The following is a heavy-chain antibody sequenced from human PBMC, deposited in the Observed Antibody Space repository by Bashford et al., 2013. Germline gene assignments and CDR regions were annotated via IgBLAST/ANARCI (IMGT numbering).Heavy chain of an antibody. CDR3: ARDLTGDPLAYFDY. Sequence: VASVKVSCKTSGHTFIDYYIHWLRQAPGQGLEWMGWIGIGSGDTKYAQKCQGRVTMTRDTSISTAYMEVSRLESDDTAVYYCARDLTGDPLAYFDYWGQGTLVTVSS. CDR1: GHTFIDYY. V-gene: IGHV1-2*02. D-gene: IGHD7-27*01. CDR2: IGIGSGDT. J-gene: IGHJ4*02.